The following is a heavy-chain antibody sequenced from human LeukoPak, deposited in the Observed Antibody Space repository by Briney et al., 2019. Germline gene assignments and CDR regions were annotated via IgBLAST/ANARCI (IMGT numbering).Heavy chain of an antibody. D-gene: IGHD1-14*01. V-gene: IGHV3-53*04. J-gene: IGHJ3*02. CDR2: IYSGGST. CDR3: ARAGPYDAFDI. CDR1: GFSVNSNY. Sequence: GGSLRLSCAASGFSVNSNYMSWVRQAPGKGLEWVLVIYSGGSTYYADSVKGRFTISRHISKDTLYLQMNSLRAEDTAVYYCARAGPYDAFDIWGQGTMVTVSS.